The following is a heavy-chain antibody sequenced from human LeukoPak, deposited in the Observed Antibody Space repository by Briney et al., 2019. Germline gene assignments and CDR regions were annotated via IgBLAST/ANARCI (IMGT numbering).Heavy chain of an antibody. D-gene: IGHD6-13*01. V-gene: IGHV4-39*01. J-gene: IGHJ3*02. Sequence: SETLSLTCTVSGGSISSSTYYWGWIRQPPGKGLEWIGSIYYSGSTYYNASLKSRVTISADKSKNQFSLKLSSVTAADTAVYYCARPLSGSSSWHGDAFDIWGQGTMVTVSS. CDR2: IYYSGST. CDR3: ARPLSGSSSWHGDAFDI. CDR1: GGSISSSTYY.